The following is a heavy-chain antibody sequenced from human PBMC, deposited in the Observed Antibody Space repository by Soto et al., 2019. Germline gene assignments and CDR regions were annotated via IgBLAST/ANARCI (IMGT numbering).Heavy chain of an antibody. J-gene: IGHJ4*02. V-gene: IGHV1-2*04. CDR3: ARGVDYGDPPHY. Sequence: QVQLVQSGAEVKKPGASVKVSCKASGYTFTGYYMHWVRQAPGQGLEWMGWINPNSGGTNYAQKFQAWVTMPSATSIRIAYMELSRLRSDDTAVYYCARGVDYGDPPHYWGQGTLVTVSS. CDR1: GYTFTGYY. CDR2: INPNSGGT. D-gene: IGHD4-17*01.